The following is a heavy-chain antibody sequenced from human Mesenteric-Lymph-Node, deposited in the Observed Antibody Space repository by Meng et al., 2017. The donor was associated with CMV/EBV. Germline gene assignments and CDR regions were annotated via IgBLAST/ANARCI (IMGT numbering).Heavy chain of an antibody. J-gene: IGHJ6*02. V-gene: IGHV1-2*02. CDR1: GYTFTDYY. CDR2: INPNSGGT. CDR3: ARDRDFLSQNGYYDMDV. D-gene: IGHD2/OR15-2a*01. Sequence: ASVKVSCKAFGYTFTDYYMHWVRQAPGQGLEWMGWINPNSGGTNYAQKFQGRVTMTRDTSISTAYMDLSGLRSDDTAVYYCARDRDFLSQNGYYDMDVWGQGTTVTVSS.